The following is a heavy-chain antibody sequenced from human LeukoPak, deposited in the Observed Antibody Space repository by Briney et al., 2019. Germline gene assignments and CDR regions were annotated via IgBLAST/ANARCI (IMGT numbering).Heavy chain of an antibody. J-gene: IGHJ4*02. V-gene: IGHV3-30-3*01. Sequence: GGSLRLSCAASGFTFTAYLIHWVRQAPGKGLEWVAVMSSDGSAMFYADSVKGRFTISRDNSKNTLYLQMNSLRAEDTAVYYCVRESEYYFDHSASFDYWGQGALVTVSS. CDR3: VRESEYYFDHSASFDY. CDR2: MSSDGSAM. D-gene: IGHD3-22*01. CDR1: GFTFTAYL.